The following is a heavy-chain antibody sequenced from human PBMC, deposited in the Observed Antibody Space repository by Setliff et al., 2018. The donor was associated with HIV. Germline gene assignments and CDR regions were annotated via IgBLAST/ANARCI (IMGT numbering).Heavy chain of an antibody. J-gene: IGHJ6*02. CDR3: ARRGPTVAYGVDV. CDR2: INHSGST. CDR1: GGSFSGYY. V-gene: IGHV4-34*01. D-gene: IGHD4-17*01. Sequence: PSETLSLTCAVYGGSFSGYYWSWIRQPPGKGLEWIGEINHSGSTNYNPSLKSRATISVDTSKNQFSLKLSSVTAADTAVYYCARRGPTVAYGVDVWGQGTTVTVSS.